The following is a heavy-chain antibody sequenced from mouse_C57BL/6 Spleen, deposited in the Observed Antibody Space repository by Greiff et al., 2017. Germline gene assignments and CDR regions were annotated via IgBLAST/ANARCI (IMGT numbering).Heavy chain of an antibody. CDR1: GFTFTDYY. CDR2: IRNKANGYTT. V-gene: IGHV7-3*01. CDR3: ARYGLYGRPYYFDY. J-gene: IGHJ2*01. D-gene: IGHD1-1*01. Sequence: EVMLVESGGGLVQPGGSLSLSCAASGFTFTDYYMSWVRQPPGKALEWLGFIRNKANGYTTEYSASVKGRFTISRANSQSILYLQMSALRAEDSATYYCARYGLYGRPYYFDYWGQGTTLTVSS.